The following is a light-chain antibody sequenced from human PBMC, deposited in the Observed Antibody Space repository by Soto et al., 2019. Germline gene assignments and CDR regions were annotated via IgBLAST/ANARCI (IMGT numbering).Light chain of an antibody. V-gene: IGKV3-11*01. Sequence: EIVLTQSPATLSLSPGERATLSCRASQRVSSYLAWYQQKPGQAPRLLIYDASNSATGIPARFSGTGSGTDFALTISSLEPEDFAVYYCQPRSNWPPTFGQGNKLEIK. CDR2: DAS. CDR1: QRVSSY. J-gene: IGKJ2*01. CDR3: QPRSNWPPT.